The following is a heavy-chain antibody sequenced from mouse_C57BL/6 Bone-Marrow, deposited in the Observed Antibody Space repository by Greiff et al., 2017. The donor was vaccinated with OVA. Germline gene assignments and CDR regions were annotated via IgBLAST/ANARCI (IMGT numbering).Heavy chain of an antibody. V-gene: IGHV14-4*01. Sequence: EVQLQQSGAELVRPGASVKLSCTASGFNIKDDYMHWVKQRPEQGLEWIGWIDPENGDTEYASKFQGKATITADTSSNTAYLQLSSLTSEDTAVYYCTPIYYDPYWYFDVWGTGTTVTVSS. CDR2: IDPENGDT. CDR1: GFNIKDDY. D-gene: IGHD2-4*01. J-gene: IGHJ1*03. CDR3: TPIYYDPYWYFDV.